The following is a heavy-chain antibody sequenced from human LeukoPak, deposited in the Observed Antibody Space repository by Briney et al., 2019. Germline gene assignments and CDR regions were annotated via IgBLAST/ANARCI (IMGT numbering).Heavy chain of an antibody. CDR2: ISGSGGST. D-gene: IGHD1-1*01. CDR3: AKDGTPRDY. V-gene: IGHV3-23*01. Sequence: LSGGSLRLSCAASGFTFSSYSMNWVRQAPGKGLEWVSAISGSGGSTYYADSVKGRFTISRDNSKNTLYLQMNSLRAEDTAVYYCAKDGTPRDYWGQGTLVTVSS. J-gene: IGHJ4*02. CDR1: GFTFSSYS.